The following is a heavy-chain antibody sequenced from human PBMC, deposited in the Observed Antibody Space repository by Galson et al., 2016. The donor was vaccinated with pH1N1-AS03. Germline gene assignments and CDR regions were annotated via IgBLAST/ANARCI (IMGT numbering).Heavy chain of an antibody. V-gene: IGHV3-74*01. J-gene: IGHJ6*03. CDR1: GFTFSTYW. CDR2: ITSDGSTT. Sequence: SLRLSCATSGFTFSTYWMHWARQVPGKGLVWVSCITSDGSTTFYAESVKGRFTISRDNAKSTLYLQTNSLRAEDTAVYFCARDSDYMDVWGKGTTVTVSS. CDR3: ARDSDYMDV.